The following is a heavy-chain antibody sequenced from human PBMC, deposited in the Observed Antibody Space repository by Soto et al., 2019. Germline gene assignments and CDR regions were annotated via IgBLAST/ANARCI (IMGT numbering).Heavy chain of an antibody. Sequence: QVQLVQSGAEVQKPGASVKVSCKASGYTFTSYAMHWVRQAPGQRLEWMGWINAGNGNTKYSQKFQGRVTITRDTSASTAYMELSSLRSEDTPVYYCARSHSSSATDAFDIWGQGTMVTVSS. CDR1: GYTFTSYA. D-gene: IGHD6-6*01. CDR2: INAGNGNT. CDR3: ARSHSSSATDAFDI. J-gene: IGHJ3*02. V-gene: IGHV1-3*01.